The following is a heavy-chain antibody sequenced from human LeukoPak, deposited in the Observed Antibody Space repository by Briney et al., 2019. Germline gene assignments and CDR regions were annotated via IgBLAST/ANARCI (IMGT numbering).Heavy chain of an antibody. V-gene: IGHV3-74*01. CDR2: INSDGSTT. CDR1: GFTFSSYW. J-gene: IGHJ4*02. CDR3: ARDDYGGRGEFDY. Sequence: GGSLGLSCAASGFTFSSYWMHWVRQAPGKGLVWVSRINSDGSTTSYADSVKGRFTISRDNAKNTLYLQMNSLRAEDTAVYYCARDDYGGRGEFDYWGQGTLVTVSS. D-gene: IGHD4-23*01.